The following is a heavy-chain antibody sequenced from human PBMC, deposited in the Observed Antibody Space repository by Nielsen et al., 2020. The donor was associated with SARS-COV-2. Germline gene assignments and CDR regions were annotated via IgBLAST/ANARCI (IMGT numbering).Heavy chain of an antibody. CDR2: ISSSGSTI. CDR3: ARRVAAHTPYYYYYGMDV. V-gene: IGHV3-11*04. D-gene: IGHD6-6*01. J-gene: IGHJ6*02. Sequence: WIRQPPGKGLEWVSYISSSGSTIYYADSVKGRFTISRDNSKNTLYLQMNSLRAEDTAVYYCARRVAAHTPYYYYYGMDVWGQGTTVTVSS.